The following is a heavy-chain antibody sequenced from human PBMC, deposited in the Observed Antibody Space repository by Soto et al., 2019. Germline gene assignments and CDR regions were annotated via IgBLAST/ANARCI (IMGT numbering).Heavy chain of an antibody. CDR2: ISSTSRTI. D-gene: IGHD5-12*01. V-gene: IGHV3-11*01. CDR1: GFAFSDYY. J-gene: IGHJ4*01. Sequence: GGSLRLSCAAYGFAFSDYYMNWIRQSPGRGLEWISYISSTSRTIYYADSVKGRFTISRDNAKNSLFLQMDSLRADDTAVYYCARQTGYNYPLNYWG. CDR3: ARQTGYNYPLNY.